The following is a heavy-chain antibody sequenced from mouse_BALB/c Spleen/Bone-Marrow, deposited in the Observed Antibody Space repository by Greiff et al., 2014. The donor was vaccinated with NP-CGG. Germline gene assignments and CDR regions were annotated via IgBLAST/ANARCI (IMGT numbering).Heavy chain of an antibody. V-gene: IGHV1S137*01. CDR1: GYTFTDYA. D-gene: IGHD3-2*01. CDR2: ISTYYSDA. Sequence: QVQLQQSGAELVRPGVSVKISCKGSGYTFTDYAMHRVKQSHAKSLEWIGVISTYYSDASYNQKFKGKATMTVDKSSSTAYMELARLTSEDSAIYYCARRADSSGYVDAMDYWGQGTSVTVSS. CDR3: ARRADSSGYVDAMDY. J-gene: IGHJ4*01.